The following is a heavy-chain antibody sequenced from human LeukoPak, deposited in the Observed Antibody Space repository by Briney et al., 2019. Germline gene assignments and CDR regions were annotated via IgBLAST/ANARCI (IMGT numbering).Heavy chain of an antibody. CDR2: ISGSGGST. V-gene: IGHV3-23*01. J-gene: IGHJ4*02. Sequence: GGSLRLSCAASGFTFSSYAMSWVRQAPGKGLEWVSAISGSGGSTYYADSVKGRFTISRDNSKNTLYLQMNSLRAEDTAVYYCANEGLYYYDSSGSQGPDYWGQGTLVTVSS. D-gene: IGHD3-22*01. CDR3: ANEGLYYYDSSGSQGPDY. CDR1: GFTFSSYA.